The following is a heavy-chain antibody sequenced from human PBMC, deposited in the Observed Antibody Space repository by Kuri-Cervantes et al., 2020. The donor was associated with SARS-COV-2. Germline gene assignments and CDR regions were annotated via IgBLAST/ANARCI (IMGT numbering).Heavy chain of an antibody. J-gene: IGHJ4*02. V-gene: IGHV3-30-3*01. CDR3: ARGVGSGWKLFDY. CDR2: ISYDGSNK. Sequence: GESLKISCAASGFTFSSYAMHWARQAPGKGLEWVAVISYDGSNKYYADSVKGRFTISRDNAKNSLYLQMNSLRAEDTAVYYCARGVGSGWKLFDYWGQGTLVTVSS. D-gene: IGHD6-19*01. CDR1: GFTFSSYA.